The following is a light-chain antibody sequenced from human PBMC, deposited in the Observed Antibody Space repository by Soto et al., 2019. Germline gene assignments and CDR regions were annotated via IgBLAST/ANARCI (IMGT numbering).Light chain of an antibody. J-gene: IGKJ1*01. CDR2: GAS. CDR1: QSVSSN. CDR3: QQYDNWPRT. Sequence: EIVMTQSPVTLSVSPGERATLSCRASQSVSSNLAWYQQKPGQAPRLLIYGASTRATGIPARFSGSRSGTESTLTISSLQSEDFAIYYCQQYDNWPRTFGQGTKVEI. V-gene: IGKV3-15*01.